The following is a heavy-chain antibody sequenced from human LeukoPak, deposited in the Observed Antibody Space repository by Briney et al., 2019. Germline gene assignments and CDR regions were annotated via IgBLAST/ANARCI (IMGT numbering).Heavy chain of an antibody. CDR1: GGSISSGSYY. CDR3: ASHSSGWYREAFDI. V-gene: IGHV4-61*02. CDR2: IYTSGST. Sequence: SQTLSLTCTVSGGSISSGSYYWSWIRQPAGKGLEWIGRIYTSGSTNYNPSLKSRVTMSVDTSKNQFSLKLSSVTAADTAVYYCASHSSGWYREAFDIWGQGTMVTVSS. J-gene: IGHJ3*02. D-gene: IGHD6-19*01.